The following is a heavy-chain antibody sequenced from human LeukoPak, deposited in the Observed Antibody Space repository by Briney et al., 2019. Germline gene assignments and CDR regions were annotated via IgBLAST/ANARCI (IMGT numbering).Heavy chain of an antibody. CDR2: IYYSGST. V-gene: IGHV4-39*01. J-gene: IGHJ3*02. D-gene: IGHD2-2*01. CDR1: GGSISSSSYY. Sequence: SETLSLTCTVSGGSISSSSYYWGWIRQPPGKGLEWIGSIYYSGSTYYNPSPKSRVTISVDTSKNQFSLKLSSVTAADTAVYYCARQDIVVVPAAISHAFDIWGQGTMVTVSS. CDR3: ARQDIVVVPAAISHAFDI.